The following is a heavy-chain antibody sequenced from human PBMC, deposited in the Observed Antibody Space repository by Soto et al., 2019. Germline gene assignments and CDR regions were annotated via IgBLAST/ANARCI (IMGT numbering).Heavy chain of an antibody. J-gene: IGHJ4*02. D-gene: IGHD6-13*01. CDR2: ISGGGGGR. CDR1: GFTSSSYA. V-gene: IGHV3-23*01. Sequence: EVPLLESGGGLIQPGGSLRLSCAASGFTSSSYAMSWVRQAPGKGLEWVSGISGGGGGRYYADSVKGRFTISRDNSKDTLDLQWNSLRAEDTAVYYGAKEGQPGIAAADFYSWGQGTLVTVSS. CDR3: AKEGQPGIAAADFYS.